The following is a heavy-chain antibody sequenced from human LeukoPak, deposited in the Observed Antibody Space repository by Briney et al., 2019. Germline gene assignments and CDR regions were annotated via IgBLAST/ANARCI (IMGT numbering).Heavy chain of an antibody. CDR2: VNGVNGNT. CDR3: AREPEYNWNGYADY. V-gene: IGHV1-3*01. D-gene: IGHD1-20*01. Sequence: GASVKVSCKASGYTFTSYAMHWVRQAPGQRLEWMGWVNGVNGNTKYSQKFQGRVTITRDTSASTAYMELSSLRSEDTAVYYCAREPEYNWNGYADYWGQGTLVTVSS. J-gene: IGHJ4*02. CDR1: GYTFTSYA.